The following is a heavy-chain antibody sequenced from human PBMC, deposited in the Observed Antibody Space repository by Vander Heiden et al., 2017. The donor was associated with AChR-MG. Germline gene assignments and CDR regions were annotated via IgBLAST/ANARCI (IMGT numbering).Heavy chain of an antibody. Sequence: QVQLQESCPGLLKPSETLSRTCTVSGGAVSSGSYSWSWIRQPPGKGLKWIGYIYYSGSTNYNPSLKSRVTISVDTSKNQFSLKLSSVTAADTAVYYCASRTDAFDIWGQGTMVTVSS. V-gene: IGHV4-61*01. J-gene: IGHJ3*02. CDR1: GGAVSSGSYS. CDR2: IYYSGST. CDR3: ASRTDAFDI.